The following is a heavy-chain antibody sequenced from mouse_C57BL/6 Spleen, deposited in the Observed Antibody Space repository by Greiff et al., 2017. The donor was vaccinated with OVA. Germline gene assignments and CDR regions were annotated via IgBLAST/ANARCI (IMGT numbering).Heavy chain of an antibody. D-gene: IGHD1-1*01. CDR1: GYAFSSSW. CDR3: ARSSGSSYFDY. V-gene: IGHV1-82*01. J-gene: IGHJ2*01. CDR2: IYPGDGDT. Sequence: VQRVESGPELVKPGASVKISCKASGYAFSSSWMNWVKQRPGKGLEWIGRIYPGDGDTNYNGKFKGKATLTADQSSSTAYMQLSSLTSEDSAVYFCARSSGSSYFDYWGQGTTLTVSS.